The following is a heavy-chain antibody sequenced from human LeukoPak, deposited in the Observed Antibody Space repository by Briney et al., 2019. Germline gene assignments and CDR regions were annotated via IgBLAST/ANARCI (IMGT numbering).Heavy chain of an antibody. D-gene: IGHD3-9*01. Sequence: SETLSLTCTVSGGSISSYYWSWIPQPPGKGLEWIGYIYYSGSTKYNPSLKSRVTISVDTSKNQFSLKLSSVTAADTAVYYCARGPALSVRYFDWLLSIFDYWGQGTLVTVSS. V-gene: IGHV4-59*12. CDR1: GGSISSYY. CDR3: ARGPALSVRYFDWLLSIFDY. J-gene: IGHJ4*02. CDR2: IYYSGST.